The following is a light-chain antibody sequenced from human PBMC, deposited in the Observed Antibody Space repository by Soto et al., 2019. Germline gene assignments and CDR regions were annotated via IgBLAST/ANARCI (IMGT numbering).Light chain of an antibody. Sequence: EIVMTQSPATLSVSPGERATLSCRASQCISTNVAWYRQRPGQAPRLLIYGASTRATGIPARFSGSGSGTEFTLTITSLQSEDFAIYYCQHFNDWPPRTFGQGTKVDIK. V-gene: IGKV3-15*01. CDR1: QCISTN. CDR2: GAS. CDR3: QHFNDWPPRT. J-gene: IGKJ1*01.